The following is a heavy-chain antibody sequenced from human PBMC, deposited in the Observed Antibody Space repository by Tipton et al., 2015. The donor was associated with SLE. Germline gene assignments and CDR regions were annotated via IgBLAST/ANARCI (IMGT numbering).Heavy chain of an antibody. CDR2: TSWNSGRI. V-gene: IGHV3-9*01. Sequence: LSLTCTVSGGSISSHYWSWVRQPPGKGLEWGSGTSWNSGRIGYADSVKGRFTISRDNAKNSLYLQMNSLRTEDTALYYCARDGIVGAYYYYMDVWGKGTTVTVSS. CDR1: GGSISSHY. D-gene: IGHD1-26*01. J-gene: IGHJ6*03. CDR3: ARDGIVGAYYYYMDV.